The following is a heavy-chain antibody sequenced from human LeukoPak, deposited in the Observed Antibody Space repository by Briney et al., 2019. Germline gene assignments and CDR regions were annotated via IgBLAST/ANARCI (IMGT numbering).Heavy chain of an antibody. CDR3: TRVHSSSWSGYYYYMDV. CDR2: IRSKAYGGTT. D-gene: IGHD6-13*01. Sequence: GGSLRLSCTASGFTFGDYAMSWFRQAPGKGLEWVGFIRSKAYGGTTEYAASVKGRFTISRDDSKSIAYLQMNSLKTEDTAVYYCTRVHSSSWSGYYYYMDVWGKGTTVTVSS. CDR1: GFTFGDYA. J-gene: IGHJ6*03. V-gene: IGHV3-49*03.